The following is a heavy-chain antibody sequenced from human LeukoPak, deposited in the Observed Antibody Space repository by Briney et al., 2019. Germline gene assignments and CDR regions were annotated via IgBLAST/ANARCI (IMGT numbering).Heavy chain of an antibody. V-gene: IGHV3-23*01. CDR2: ISGSGGST. Sequence: PGGTLRLSCAASGFTFSSYGMSWVRQAPGKGLEWVSAISGSGGSTYYADSVKGRFTISRDNSKNTLYLQMNSLRAEDTAVYYCAREGPKVLIVGVGGYYMDVWGKGTTVTVSS. D-gene: IGHD1-26*01. CDR1: GFTFSSYG. CDR3: AREGPKVLIVGVGGYYMDV. J-gene: IGHJ6*03.